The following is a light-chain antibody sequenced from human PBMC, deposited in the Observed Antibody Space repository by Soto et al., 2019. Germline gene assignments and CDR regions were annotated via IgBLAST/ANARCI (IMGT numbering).Light chain of an antibody. CDR1: QTISSW. V-gene: IGKV1-5*03. CDR3: QHYNSYSEA. J-gene: IGKJ1*01. CDR2: KAS. Sequence: DNQMTQSPSTLSGSVGDRVTITCRASQTISSWLVWYQQKPGKAPKLLIYKASTLKSGVPSRFSGSGSGTEFTLTISSLQPDDFATYYCQHYNSYSEAFGQGTKVELK.